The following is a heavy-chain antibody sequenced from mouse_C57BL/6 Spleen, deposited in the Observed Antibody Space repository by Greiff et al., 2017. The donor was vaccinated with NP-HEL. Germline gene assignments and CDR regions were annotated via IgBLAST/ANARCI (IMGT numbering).Heavy chain of an antibody. Sequence: QVQLQQPGAELVRPGTSVKLSCKASGYTFTSYWMHWVKQRPGQGLEWIGVIDPSDSYTNYNQKFKGKATLTVDTSSSTAYMQLSSLTSEDSAVYYCARITTVVSYGYFDVWGTGTTVTVSS. CDR1: GYTFTSYW. V-gene: IGHV1-59*01. CDR3: ARITTVVSYGYFDV. J-gene: IGHJ1*03. D-gene: IGHD1-1*01. CDR2: IDPSDSYT.